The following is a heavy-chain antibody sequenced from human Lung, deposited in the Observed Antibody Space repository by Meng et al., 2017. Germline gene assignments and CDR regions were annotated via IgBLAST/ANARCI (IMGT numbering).Heavy chain of an antibody. Sequence: EVQLVESGGGLVKPWGSLRVSCAASEFTFSDYSMNWVRQAPGKGLEWVSFISNTGKYIYYADSVKGRFTISRDNAKNSLYLQINSLRAEDTAVYYCARGSYQPLLLSALDYWGQGTLVTVSS. D-gene: IGHD2-15*01. J-gene: IGHJ4*02. CDR3: ARGSYQPLLLSALDY. V-gene: IGHV3-21*01. CDR1: EFTFSDYS. CDR2: ISNTGKYI.